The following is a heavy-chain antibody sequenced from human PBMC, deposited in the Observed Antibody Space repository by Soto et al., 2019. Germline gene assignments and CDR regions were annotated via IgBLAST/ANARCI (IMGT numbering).Heavy chain of an antibody. Sequence: SETLSLTCAVSGGSFTSNNWWTWVRQPPGQGPEWIGEIYRTGSTNYNPPLKSRVTISLDKSENQFSLKVTSLTAADTAVYYCASRDPGTSVDYWGQGTLVTVSS. CDR2: IYRTGST. CDR1: GGSFTSNNW. D-gene: IGHD1-7*01. J-gene: IGHJ4*02. V-gene: IGHV4-4*02. CDR3: ASRDPGTSVDY.